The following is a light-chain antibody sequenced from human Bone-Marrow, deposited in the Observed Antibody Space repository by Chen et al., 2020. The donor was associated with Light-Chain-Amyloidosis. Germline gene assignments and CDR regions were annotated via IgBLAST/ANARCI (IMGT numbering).Light chain of an antibody. Sequence: SYELTQPPSVSVSPGQTASITCSGDDLPTKYAYWYQQKPGQPPVLVIHRDTERPSGISERFSDSSSGTTATLTISGVQTEDETDYHCQSADSSGTYEVIFGGGTKLTVL. CDR3: QSADSSGTYEVI. J-gene: IGLJ2*01. CDR2: RDT. CDR1: DLPTKY. V-gene: IGLV3-25*03.